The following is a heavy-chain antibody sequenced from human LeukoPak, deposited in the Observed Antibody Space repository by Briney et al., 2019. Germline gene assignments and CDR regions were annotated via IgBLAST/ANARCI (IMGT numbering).Heavy chain of an antibody. V-gene: IGHV1-8*02. Sequence: ASVKVSCKASGGTFSSYAISWGRQATGQGLEWMGWMNPNSGNTGYAQKFQGRVTMTRNTSISTAYMELSSLRSEDTAVYYCARGAHSSSCFDVWGQGTTVTVSS. D-gene: IGHD6-13*01. CDR3: ARGAHSSSCFDV. CDR1: GGTFSSYA. J-gene: IGHJ6*02. CDR2: MNPNSGNT.